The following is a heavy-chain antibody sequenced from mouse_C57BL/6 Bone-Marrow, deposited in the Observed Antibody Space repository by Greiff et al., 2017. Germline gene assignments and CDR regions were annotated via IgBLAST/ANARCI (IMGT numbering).Heavy chain of an antibody. D-gene: IGHD2-12*01. CDR2: ISDGGSYT. V-gene: IGHV5-4*01. J-gene: IGHJ2*01. Sequence: EVQGVESGGGLVKPGGSLKLSCAASGFTFSSYAMSWVRQTPEKRLEWVATISDGGSYTYYPDNVKGRFTISRDKAKNNLYLQMSHLKSEDTAMXYCARDLELYDYWGQGTTLTVSS. CDR1: GFTFSSYA. CDR3: ARDLELYDY.